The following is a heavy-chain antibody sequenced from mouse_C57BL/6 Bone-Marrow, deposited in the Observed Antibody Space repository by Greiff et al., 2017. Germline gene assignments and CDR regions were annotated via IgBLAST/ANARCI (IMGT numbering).Heavy chain of an antibody. V-gene: IGHV1-81*01. CDR1: GYTFTSYG. Sequence: QVQLQQPGAELARPGASVKLSCKASGYTFTSYGISWVKQRTGQGLEWIGEIYPRSGNTYYNEKFKGKATLTADKSSSTAYMELRSLTSEDSAVYFCARFYGSSYVDYWGQGTTLTVSS. CDR3: ARFYGSSYVDY. J-gene: IGHJ2*01. CDR2: IYPRSGNT. D-gene: IGHD1-1*01.